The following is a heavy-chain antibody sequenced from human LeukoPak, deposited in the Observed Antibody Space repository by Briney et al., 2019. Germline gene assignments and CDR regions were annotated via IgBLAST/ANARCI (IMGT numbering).Heavy chain of an antibody. Sequence: PGGSLRLSCAGSGFTFTNYALSWVRQAPGKGLEWVSGISGGGIHTYYADSVKGRFTISRDNSKNTLYLQMNSLRAEDTAVYYCAKDFYGSGRDYDYDAFEVWGQGTMVTVSS. J-gene: IGHJ3*01. CDR3: AKDFYGSGRDYDYDAFEV. CDR1: GFTFTNYA. V-gene: IGHV3-23*01. D-gene: IGHD3-10*01. CDR2: ISGGGIHT.